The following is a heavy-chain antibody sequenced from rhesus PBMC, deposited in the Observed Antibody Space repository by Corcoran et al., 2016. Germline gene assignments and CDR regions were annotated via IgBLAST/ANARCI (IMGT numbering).Heavy chain of an antibody. CDR2: FSNCGCTT. Sequence: EVQLVESGGGLAKPGGSLRLSCAASGFSISYYYMDWVRQDPVKGMEWVSRFSNCGCTTLYTESVKGRFTISRDNAKNTLFLQMNSLRGEDTAVYYCSRDFDYWGQGVLVTVTS. CDR1: GFSISYYY. CDR3: SRDFDY. J-gene: IGHJ4*01. V-gene: IGHV3-178*01.